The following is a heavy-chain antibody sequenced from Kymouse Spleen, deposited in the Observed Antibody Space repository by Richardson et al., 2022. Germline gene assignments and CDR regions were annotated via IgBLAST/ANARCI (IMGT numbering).Heavy chain of an antibody. D-gene: IGHD4-17*01. Sequence: QLQLQESGPGLVKPSETLSLTCTVSGGSISSSSYYWGWIRQPPGKGLEWIGSIYYSGSTYYNPSLKSRVTISVDTSKNQFSLKLSSVTAADTAVYYCASPHDYGDYYYFDYWGQGTLVTVSS. CDR1: GGSISSSSYY. CDR2: IYYSGST. CDR3: ASPHDYGDYYYFDY. V-gene: IGHV4-39*01. J-gene: IGHJ4*02.